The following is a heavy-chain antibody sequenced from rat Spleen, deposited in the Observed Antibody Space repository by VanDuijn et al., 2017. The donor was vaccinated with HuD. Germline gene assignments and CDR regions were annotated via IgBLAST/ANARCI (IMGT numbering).Heavy chain of an antibody. Sequence: EVQLVESGGGLVQPGRSLKLSCAASGFTFSDYNMAWVRQAPKKGLEGVASITNAAGSTYYPDSVQGRFTISRDNAKSTLYLQMNSLRSEDTATYYCTGPFDYWGQGVMVTVSS. CDR3: TGPFDY. J-gene: IGHJ2*01. CDR2: ITNAAGST. CDR1: GFTFSDYN. V-gene: IGHV5-7*01.